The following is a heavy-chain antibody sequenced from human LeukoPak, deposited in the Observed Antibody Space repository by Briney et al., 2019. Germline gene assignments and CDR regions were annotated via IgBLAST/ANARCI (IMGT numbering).Heavy chain of an antibody. J-gene: IGHJ4*02. D-gene: IGHD3-22*01. CDR1: GFTFSSYW. Sequence: GGSLRLSCAASGFTFSSYWMHWARQAPGKGLVWVSHITGDGGDTSHADSVKGRFTISRDNAKNTLYLQMSSLRAEDTAVYYCARDSVHGYYDSSGYSALVDYWGQGTLVTVSS. CDR3: ARDSVHGYYDSSGYSALVDY. CDR2: ITGDGGDT. V-gene: IGHV3-74*01.